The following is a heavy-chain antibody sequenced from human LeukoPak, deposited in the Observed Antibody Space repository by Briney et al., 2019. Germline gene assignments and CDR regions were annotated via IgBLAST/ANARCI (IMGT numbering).Heavy chain of an antibody. J-gene: IGHJ4*02. Sequence: GASVKVSCKASGDTFSTHAISWVRQAPGQGLEWMGEIIPTFGTANYAQKFRARVNITADKSTNMAYMELSGLTSEDTAVYYCARWRRGTAMVLYYVDYWGQGTLVTVSS. CDR3: ARWRRGTAMVLYYVDY. CDR1: GDTFSTHA. D-gene: IGHD5-18*01. V-gene: IGHV1-69*06. CDR2: IIPTFGTA.